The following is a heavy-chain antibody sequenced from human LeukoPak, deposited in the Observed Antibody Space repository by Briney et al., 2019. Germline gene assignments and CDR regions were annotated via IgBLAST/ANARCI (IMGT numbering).Heavy chain of an antibody. J-gene: IGHJ4*02. CDR3: AKTPRVTMIVVVIGYFDY. Sequence: GGPLRLSCAASGFTFSSYAMSWVRQAPGKGLEWVSAISGSGGSTYYADSVKGRFTISRDNSKNTLYLQMNSLRAEDTAVYYCAKTPRVTMIVVVIGYFDYWGQGTLVTVSS. D-gene: IGHD3-22*01. CDR2: ISGSGGST. CDR1: GFTFSSYA. V-gene: IGHV3-23*01.